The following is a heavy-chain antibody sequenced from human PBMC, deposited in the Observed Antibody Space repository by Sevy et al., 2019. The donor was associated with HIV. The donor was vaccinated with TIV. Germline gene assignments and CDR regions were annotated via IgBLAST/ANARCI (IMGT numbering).Heavy chain of an antibody. J-gene: IGHJ4*02. CDR2: ISTGTDHI. CDR1: GFTFSAYS. D-gene: IGHD3-10*01. Sequence: RGSLRLSCTASGFTFSAYSMNWVRQAPGKGLEWLSYISTGTDHIYYADSAKGRFTISRDDAKKSVYLEMKSLRDQDTALYYCVRRGVDAYNVYFDLWGQGTLVTVSS. CDR3: VRRGVDAYNVYFDL. V-gene: IGHV3-21*05.